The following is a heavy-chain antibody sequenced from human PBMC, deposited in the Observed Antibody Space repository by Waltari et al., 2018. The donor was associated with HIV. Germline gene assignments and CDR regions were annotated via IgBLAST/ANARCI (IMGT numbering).Heavy chain of an antibody. D-gene: IGHD3-10*01. CDR1: GGSTSRYY. J-gene: IGHJ4*02. CDR2: IYTRGTT. V-gene: IGHV4-4*07. CDR3: ARGDYFGSGSPFDS. Sequence: QVQVKESGPGLVKPSETLSLTCPVSGGSTSRYYWTWIRQPAGKGLEWIGRIYTRGTTNYNPSLKSRVTMSIDTSKNQFSLKLNSVTAADTAVYYCARGDYFGSGSPFDSWGQGTLVTVSS.